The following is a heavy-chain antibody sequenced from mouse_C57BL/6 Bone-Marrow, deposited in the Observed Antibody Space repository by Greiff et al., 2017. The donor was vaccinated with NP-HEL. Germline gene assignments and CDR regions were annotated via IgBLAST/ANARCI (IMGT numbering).Heavy chain of an antibody. J-gene: IGHJ1*03. CDR3: ARSAYDYDKGYFDV. CDR1: GYTFTSYW. CDR2: INPSNGGT. D-gene: IGHD2-4*01. Sequence: VQLQQSGTELVKPGASVKLSCKASGYTFTSYWMHWVKQRPGQGLEWIGNINPSNGGTNYNEKFKSKATLTVDKSSSTAYMQLSSLTSEDSAVYYCARSAYDYDKGYFDVWGTGTTVTVSS. V-gene: IGHV1-53*01.